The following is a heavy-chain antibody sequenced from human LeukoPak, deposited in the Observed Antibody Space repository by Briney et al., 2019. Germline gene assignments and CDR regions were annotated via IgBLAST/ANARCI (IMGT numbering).Heavy chain of an antibody. CDR1: GFTFSTFA. V-gene: IGHV3-23*01. Sequence: PGGSLRLSCAASGFTFSTFAMVWVRQPPGKGLEWVSSIFPSGGEIHYADSVRGRFTISRDNARSSLYLQMNSLRAEDAAVYYCARGLAGSLADYWGQGALVTVSS. CDR3: ARGLAGSLADY. CDR2: IFPSGGEI. D-gene: IGHD3-10*01. J-gene: IGHJ4*02.